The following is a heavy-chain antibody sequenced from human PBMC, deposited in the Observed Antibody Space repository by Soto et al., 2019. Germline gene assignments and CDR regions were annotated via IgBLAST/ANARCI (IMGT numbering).Heavy chain of an antibody. CDR1: GFTFSSYA. Sequence: GWSLRLSCAASGFTFSSYAMHWVRQAPGKGLEWVAVISYDGSNKYYADSVKGRFTISRDNSKNTLYLQMNSLRAEDTAVYYCARESLYYDSSGYYHYYYYGMDVWGQGTTVTVSS. J-gene: IGHJ6*02. CDR3: ARESLYYDSSGYYHYYYYGMDV. CDR2: ISYDGSNK. D-gene: IGHD3-22*01. V-gene: IGHV3-30-3*01.